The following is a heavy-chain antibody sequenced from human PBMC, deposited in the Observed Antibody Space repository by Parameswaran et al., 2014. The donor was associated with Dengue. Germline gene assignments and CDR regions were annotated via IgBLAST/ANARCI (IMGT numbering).Heavy chain of an antibody. V-gene: IGHV1-69*01. CDR2: IIPIFGTA. J-gene: IGHJ1*01. Sequence: WVRQAPGQGLEWMGGIIPIFGTANYAQKFQGRVTITADESTSTAYMELSSLRSEDTAVYYCARGEGPLSTFITPPPEYFQHWGQGTLVTVSS. CDR3: ARGEGPLSTFITPPPEYFQH. D-gene: IGHD3-16*01.